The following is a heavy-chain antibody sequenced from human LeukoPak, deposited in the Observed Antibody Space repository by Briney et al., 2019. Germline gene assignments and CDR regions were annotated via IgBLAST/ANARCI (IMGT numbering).Heavy chain of an antibody. D-gene: IGHD2-15*01. CDR3: ARDSCSSGSCPFGY. V-gene: IGHV3-11*01. CDR2: ISSSGSNI. Sequence: GGSLRLSCAASGFTFSDYYMSWIRQAPGKGLEWVSYISSSGSNIYYADSVKGRFTISRDNAKNSLYLQMNSLRAEDTAVYCCARDSCSSGSCPFGYWGQGTLVTVSS. CDR1: GFTFSDYY. J-gene: IGHJ4*02.